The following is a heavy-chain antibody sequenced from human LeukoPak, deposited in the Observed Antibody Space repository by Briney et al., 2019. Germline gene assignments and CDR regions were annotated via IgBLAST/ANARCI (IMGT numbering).Heavy chain of an antibody. CDR3: ARERPMVRGVTRNNWFDP. V-gene: IGHV1-69*13. CDR2: IIPIFGTA. CDR1: GGTFSSYA. Sequence: SVKVSGKASGGTFSSYAISWVRQAPGQGLEWMGGIIPIFGTAKYAQKFQGRVTITADESTSTAYMKLSSLRSEDTAVYYCARERPMVRGVTRNNWFDPWGQGTLVTVSS. J-gene: IGHJ5*02. D-gene: IGHD3-10*01.